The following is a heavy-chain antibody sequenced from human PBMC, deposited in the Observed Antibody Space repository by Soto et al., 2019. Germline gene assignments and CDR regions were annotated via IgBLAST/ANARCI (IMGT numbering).Heavy chain of an antibody. J-gene: IGHJ6*02. CDR3: AKDWGYGFDG. Sequence: EVQLLESGGGLVQPGGSLRLSCAASGFTFSTYAMSWVRQAPGKGLEWVSAISGSGGDTYYADSVRGRFTISRDNSKSTLYLQMNSLRAEDTALYDCAKDWGYGFDGWGQGTAVTVSS. V-gene: IGHV3-23*01. D-gene: IGHD3-16*01. CDR1: GFTFSTYA. CDR2: ISGSGGDT.